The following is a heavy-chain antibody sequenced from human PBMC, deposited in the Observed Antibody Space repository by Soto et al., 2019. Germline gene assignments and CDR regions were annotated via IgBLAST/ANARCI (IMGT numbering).Heavy chain of an antibody. CDR1: GFTFADYA. J-gene: IGHJ4*02. CDR2: ISWNSGSI. D-gene: IGHD6-19*01. V-gene: IGHV3-9*01. Sequence: EVQLVESGGGLVQPGRSLRLSCAASGFTFADYAVHWVRQAPGKGLEWVSGISWNSGSIGYADSVKGRFTISRDNAKNSLYLQMNSLRAEDTALYYCATSGWYTGYLDYWGQGTLVTVSS. CDR3: ATSGWYTGYLDY.